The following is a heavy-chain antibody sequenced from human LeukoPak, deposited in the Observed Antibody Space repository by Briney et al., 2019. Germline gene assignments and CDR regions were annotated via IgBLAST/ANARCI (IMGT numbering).Heavy chain of an antibody. J-gene: IGHJ4*02. V-gene: IGHV4-30-4*08. Sequence: PSQTLSFTCTVSGGSISSGDYYWSWIRQPPGKGLEWIGYIYYSGSTYYNPSLKSRVTISVDTSKNQFSLKLSSVTAADTAVYYCAREGSNYPKIFDYWGQGTLVTVSS. D-gene: IGHD4-11*01. CDR3: AREGSNYPKIFDY. CDR1: GGSISSGDYY. CDR2: IYYSGST.